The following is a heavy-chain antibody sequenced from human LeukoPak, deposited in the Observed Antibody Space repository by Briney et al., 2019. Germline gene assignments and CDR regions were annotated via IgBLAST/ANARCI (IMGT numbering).Heavy chain of an antibody. D-gene: IGHD3-10*01. CDR1: GGSISSYY. CDR3: TRDSGTTGEVKFDP. V-gene: IGHV4-59*12. CDR2: IYYSGST. J-gene: IGHJ5*02. Sequence: SETLSLTCTVSGGSISSYYWSWIRQPPGKGLEWIGYIYYSGSTNYNPSLKSRVTISVDTSKNQFSLKLSSVTAADTAVYYCTRDSGTTGEVKFDPWGQGTLVTVSS.